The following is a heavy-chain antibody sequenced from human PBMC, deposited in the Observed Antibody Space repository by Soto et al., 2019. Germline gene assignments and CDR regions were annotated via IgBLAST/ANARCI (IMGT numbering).Heavy chain of an antibody. V-gene: IGHV3-30*18. CDR2: ISYDGSNK. D-gene: IGHD2-21*02. CDR3: AKDSRIVVVTAPYDY. J-gene: IGHJ4*02. Sequence: QVQLVESGGGVVQPGRSLRLSCAASGFTFSSYGMHWVRQAPGKGLEWVAVISYDGSNKYYADSVKGRFTISRDNSKKTLYLQMNSLGAEDTAVYYCAKDSRIVVVTAPYDYWGQGTLVTVSS. CDR1: GFTFSSYG.